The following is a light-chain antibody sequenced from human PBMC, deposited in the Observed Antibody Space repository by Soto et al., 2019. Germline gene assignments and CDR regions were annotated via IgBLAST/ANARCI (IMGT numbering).Light chain of an antibody. Sequence: DIQMTQSPSTLSASVGDRVTITCRASQSISSWLAWYQQKPGKAPNLLIYKASTLQSGVPSRFSGSGSGTEFTLTLSSLQSDDFATYYCQQYNTYSRTFGQGTKVEIK. CDR1: QSISSW. CDR2: KAS. V-gene: IGKV1-5*03. CDR3: QQYNTYSRT. J-gene: IGKJ1*01.